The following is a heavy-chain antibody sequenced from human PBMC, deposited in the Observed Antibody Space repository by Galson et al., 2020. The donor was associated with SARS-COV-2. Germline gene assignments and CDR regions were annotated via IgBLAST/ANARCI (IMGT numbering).Heavy chain of an antibody. CDR3: ARKSMGIAAGETLDY. D-gene: IGHD6-13*01. CDR1: GFTFSSYA. V-gene: IGHV3-30-3*01. CDR2: ISSDGSNN. Sequence: GESLKISCAASGFTFSSYAMHWVRQAPGKGLEWVAVISSDGSNNYYADSVKGRFTISRDNSKNTRYLQMNSLRAEDTAVYYCARKSMGIAAGETLDYRGQGTLVTVAS. J-gene: IGHJ4*02.